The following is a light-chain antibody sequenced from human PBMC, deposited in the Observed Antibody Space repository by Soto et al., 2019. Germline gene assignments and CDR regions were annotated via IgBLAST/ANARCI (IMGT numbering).Light chain of an antibody. Sequence: EIVLTQSPDTLSLSPGERAALSCRASQSVRKSYLAWYQQKPGQAPKLLIYGASSRPAGIPDRFSGSGSGTDFTLTISSLEADDFAVYYCQHYGNSPPMTFGQGTRLDIK. CDR1: QSVRKSY. V-gene: IGKV3-20*01. J-gene: IGKJ5*01. CDR2: GAS. CDR3: QHYGNSPPMT.